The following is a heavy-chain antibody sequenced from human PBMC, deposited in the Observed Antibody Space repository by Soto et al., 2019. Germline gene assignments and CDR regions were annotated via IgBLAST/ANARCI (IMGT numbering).Heavy chain of an antibody. CDR3: ARHHCSSTSCYQTFDY. D-gene: IGHD2-2*01. V-gene: IGHV1-18*01. CDR2: ITTDNGNT. CDR1: GYTFTGYD. J-gene: IGHJ4*02. Sequence: QVQLVQSGAEVKKPGASVKVSCRASGYTFTGYDISWVRQAPGQGLEWVGWITTDNGNTNYAQKVQGRVTMTTETSTSTAYMELKSLRSDDTAVYYCARHHCSSTSCYQTFDYWGQGTLVTVSS.